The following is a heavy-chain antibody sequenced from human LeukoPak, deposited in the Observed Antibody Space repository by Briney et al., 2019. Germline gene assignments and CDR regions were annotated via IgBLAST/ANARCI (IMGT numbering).Heavy chain of an antibody. J-gene: IGHJ3*02. CDR2: INPNSGGT. V-gene: IGHV1-2*02. D-gene: IGHD1-26*01. Sequence: GASVKVSCKASGYTFTGYYMPWVRQAPGQGLEWMGWINPNSGGTNYAQKFQGRVAMTRDTSISTAYMELSRLRSDDTAVYYCARAQRYSGSYGASDIWGQGTMVTVSS. CDR1: GYTFTGYY. CDR3: ARAQRYSGSYGASDI.